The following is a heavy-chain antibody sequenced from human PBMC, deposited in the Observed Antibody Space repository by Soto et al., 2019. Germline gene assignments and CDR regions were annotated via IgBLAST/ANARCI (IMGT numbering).Heavy chain of an antibody. V-gene: IGHV4-31*03. CDR2: IYYSGST. D-gene: IGHD1-20*01. Sequence: SETLSLTCTVSGGSISSGGYYWSWIRQHPGKGLEWIGYIYYSGSTYYNPSLKSRVTISVDTSKNQFSLKLSSVTAADTAVYYCAREGITGPHFDYWGQGTLVTVSS. CDR1: GGSISSGGYY. CDR3: AREGITGPHFDY. J-gene: IGHJ4*02.